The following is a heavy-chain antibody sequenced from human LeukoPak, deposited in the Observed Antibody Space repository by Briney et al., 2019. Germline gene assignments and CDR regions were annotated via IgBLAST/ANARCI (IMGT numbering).Heavy chain of an antibody. Sequence: SETLSLTCTVSGGSISSYYWSWLRQPPGKGLEWIGYIYYSGSTNYKPSLKSRVNISLDTSKNQFSLKLSSVTAADTAVYYCARTAYYFDSSGYYSDAFDIWGQGTMVTVSS. V-gene: IGHV4-59*01. CDR2: IYYSGST. D-gene: IGHD3-22*01. J-gene: IGHJ3*02. CDR1: GGSISSYY. CDR3: ARTAYYFDSSGYYSDAFDI.